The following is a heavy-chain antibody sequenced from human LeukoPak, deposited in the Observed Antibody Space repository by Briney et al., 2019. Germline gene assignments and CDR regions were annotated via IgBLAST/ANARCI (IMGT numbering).Heavy chain of an antibody. CDR1: GFTFSSYS. CDR3: ASGIGYDLVLD. V-gene: IGHV3-21*01. D-gene: IGHD2-8*01. Sequence: GGSLRLSCAASGFTFSSYSMNWVRQAPGKGLEWVSSISSSSYIYYADSVKGRFTISRDNAKNSLYLQMNSLRAEDTAVYYCASGIGYDLVLDWGQGTLVTVSS. CDR2: ISSSSYI. J-gene: IGHJ4*02.